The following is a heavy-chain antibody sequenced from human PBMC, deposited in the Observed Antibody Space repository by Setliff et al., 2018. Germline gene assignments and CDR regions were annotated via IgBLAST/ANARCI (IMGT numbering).Heavy chain of an antibody. Sequence: SETLSLTCTVSGGSISSGGYYWSWIRQHPGKGLEWIGYGHFTGSTNYNPSLKSRGTMAVDVSKSQFSLRLSSVTAADTAVYYCARKVEQWLTPHFDYWGQGALVTVSS. CDR1: GGSISSGGYY. D-gene: IGHD6-19*01. J-gene: IGHJ4*02. CDR3: ARKVEQWLTPHFDY. CDR2: GHFTGST. V-gene: IGHV4-61*08.